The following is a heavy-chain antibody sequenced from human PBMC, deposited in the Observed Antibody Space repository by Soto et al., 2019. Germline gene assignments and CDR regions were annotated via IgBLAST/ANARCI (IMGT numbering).Heavy chain of an antibody. J-gene: IGHJ5*02. V-gene: IGHV3-30*03. D-gene: IGHD6-13*01. CDR3: TRDASRDSSARGWFDP. Sequence: GGSLRLSCTASGFSFSNSGMQWVRQTPGKGLEWVALISFDGDKYYVDSVKGRFTISRDNPTNTVYLQMNRLRAEDTAVYYCTRDASRDSSARGWFDPWGPGTLVTVSS. CDR2: ISFDGDK. CDR1: GFSFSNSG.